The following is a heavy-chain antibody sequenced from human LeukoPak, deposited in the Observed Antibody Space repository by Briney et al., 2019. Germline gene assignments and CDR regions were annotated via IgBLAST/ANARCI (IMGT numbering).Heavy chain of an antibody. CDR1: GFTFSSYG. Sequence: GGSLRLSCATSGFTFSSYGVHWVRQAPGKGLEWVAFVRYDGSTKYYADSVKGRFSISRDNSKNTLYLQMNSMTVENTAVYYCAKHSVVVVIGPLGYWGQGTLVTVSS. D-gene: IGHD2-21*01. V-gene: IGHV3-30*02. CDR3: AKHSVVVVIGPLGY. CDR2: VRYDGSTK. J-gene: IGHJ4*02.